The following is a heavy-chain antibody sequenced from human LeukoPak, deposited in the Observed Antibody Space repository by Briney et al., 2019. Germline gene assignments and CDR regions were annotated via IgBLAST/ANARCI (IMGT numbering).Heavy chain of an antibody. J-gene: IGHJ4*02. Sequence: PGGSLRLSCATSGFTFGYYEMNWVRQAPGKGLEWVSYIKSGGRSIYYADSVEGRFTISRDDAKNSLYLQMNGLRPEDTAIYYCARGGRCSGDNCYATLYDYWGQGTVVTVSS. V-gene: IGHV3-48*03. CDR2: IKSGGRSI. D-gene: IGHD2-15*01. CDR3: ARGGRCSGDNCYATLYDY. CDR1: GFTFGYYE.